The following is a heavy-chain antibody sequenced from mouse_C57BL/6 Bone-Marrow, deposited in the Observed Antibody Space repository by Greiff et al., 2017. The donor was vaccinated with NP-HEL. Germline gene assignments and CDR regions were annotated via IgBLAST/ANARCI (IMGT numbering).Heavy chain of an antibody. CDR3: ARSPYYYGSSYGYFDV. D-gene: IGHD1-1*01. CDR1: GFTFTDYY. J-gene: IGHJ1*03. Sequence: EVHLVESGGGLVQPGGSLSLSCAASGFTFTDYYMSWVRQPPGKALAWLGFIRNKATGYTTEYSASVKGRFTISSDNSQSILYLQMNALRAEDSATYYCARSPYYYGSSYGYFDVWGTGTTVTVSS. V-gene: IGHV7-3*01. CDR2: IRNKATGYTT.